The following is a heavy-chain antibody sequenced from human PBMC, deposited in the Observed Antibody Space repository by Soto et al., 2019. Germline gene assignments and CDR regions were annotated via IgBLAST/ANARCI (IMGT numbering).Heavy chain of an antibody. CDR2: IYYIGST. D-gene: IGHD6-13*01. V-gene: IGHV4-39*01. J-gene: IGHJ6*03. CDR1: GGPISSSNHY. Sequence: QLQLQESGPGLVKPAETLSVTCTVSGGPISSSNHYWGWLRQPPGKGLEWIGSIYYIGSTYYNPSVQSRVTISVDTSKNQFSLKVKSVTAADTAVYFCARLGDRVNYYYMDVWGKGTTVSVSS. CDR3: ARLGDRVNYYYMDV.